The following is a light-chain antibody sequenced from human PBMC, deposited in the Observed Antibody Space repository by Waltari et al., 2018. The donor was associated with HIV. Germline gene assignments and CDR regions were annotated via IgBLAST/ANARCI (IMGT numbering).Light chain of an antibody. J-gene: IGKJ5*01. Sequence: EIVLTQSPATLSLSPGERATLSCGASQSVRSNYLAWYQQKPGLAPRFLIYDASSRATGIPDRFSGSGSGTDFTLTISRLEPEDFAVYYCQQYSSSPITFGQGTRLEIK. V-gene: IGKV3D-20*01. CDR2: DAS. CDR3: QQYSSSPIT. CDR1: QSVRSNY.